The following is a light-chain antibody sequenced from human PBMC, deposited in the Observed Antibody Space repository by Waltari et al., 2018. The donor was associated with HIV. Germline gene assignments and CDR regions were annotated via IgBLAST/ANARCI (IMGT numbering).Light chain of an antibody. Sequence: QSALTQPASVSGSPGQSITISCTETSSDVGSYNLVSWYQQYPGKAPKLMIYEVNKRPSGISNRFSGSKSGNTASLTISGLQAEDEADYYCCSYAGSRRVFGTGTKVTVL. J-gene: IGLJ1*01. CDR1: SSDVGSYNL. CDR2: EVN. CDR3: CSYAGSRRV. V-gene: IGLV2-23*02.